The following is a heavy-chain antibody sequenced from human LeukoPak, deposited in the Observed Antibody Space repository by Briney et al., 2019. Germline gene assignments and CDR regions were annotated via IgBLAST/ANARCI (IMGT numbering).Heavy chain of an antibody. J-gene: IGHJ4*02. Sequence: GGPLRLSCAASGFSFSRHSMNWVRQAPGKGLERVSYISSTRNDIYYADSVKGRFTIPRDDAKNSLDLQINSRSAEDTAVYYCARDAGAGFDYWGQGTLVTVSS. CDR2: ISSTRNDI. CDR3: ARDAGAGFDY. D-gene: IGHD6-13*01. CDR1: GFSFSRHS. V-gene: IGHV3-21*06.